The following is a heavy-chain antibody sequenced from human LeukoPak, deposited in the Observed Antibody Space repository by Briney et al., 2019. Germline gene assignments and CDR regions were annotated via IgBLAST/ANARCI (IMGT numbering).Heavy chain of an antibody. CDR2: IYYSGST. J-gene: IGHJ4*02. CDR1: GDSISNFY. D-gene: IGHD4-17*01. Sequence: SETLSLTCAVSGDSISNFYWSWIRQPPGKGLEWIGYIYYSGSTNYNPSLKSRVTISVDTSKNQFSLKLTSVTAADTAVYYCARASDYVALDYWGQGTLVIVSS. CDR3: ARASDYVALDY. V-gene: IGHV4-59*12.